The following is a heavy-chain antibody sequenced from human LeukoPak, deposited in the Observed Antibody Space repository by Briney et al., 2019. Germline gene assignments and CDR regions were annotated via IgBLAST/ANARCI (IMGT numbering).Heavy chain of an antibody. CDR3: PRGYIYGYHY. CDR2: ISGNGGST. J-gene: IGHJ4*02. V-gene: IGHV3-23*01. CDR1: RFTFSTYA. Sequence: PGGSLRLSCAASRFTFSTYAMSWVRQAPGKGREWLSAISGNGGSTYYADFGRGRLTISRDNCKNTLFLQRNSLRAEATAVYYSPRGYIYGYHYWGQGTLVTVSS. D-gene: IGHD5-18*01.